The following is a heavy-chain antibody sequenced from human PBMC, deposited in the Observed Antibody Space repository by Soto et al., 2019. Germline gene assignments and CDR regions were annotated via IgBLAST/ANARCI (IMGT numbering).Heavy chain of an antibody. CDR1: GFSFVNYA. V-gene: IGHV3-23*01. D-gene: IGHD4-17*01. Sequence: DVKLLESGGGLVQPGGSLRLSCEASGFSFVNYALSWVRQAPGKGLEGVATLSVGRRAYYADSVKGRFTIAKDFSTNTLHLQARSLRADDTAVYYCAKESMPEHYGDTLFDYWGQGTRVTVSS. CDR2: LSVGRRA. J-gene: IGHJ4*02. CDR3: AKESMPEHYGDTLFDY.